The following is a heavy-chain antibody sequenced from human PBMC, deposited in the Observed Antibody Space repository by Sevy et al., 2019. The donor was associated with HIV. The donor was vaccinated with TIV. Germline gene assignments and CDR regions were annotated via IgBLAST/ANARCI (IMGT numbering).Heavy chain of an antibody. Sequence: SETLSLTCTVSGGSISSSSYYWGWIRQPPGKGLEWIGSIYYSGSTYYNPSLKSRVTISVDTSKNQISLKLSSVTAADTAVYYCARHIYDYIWGSYRPNWFDPWGQGTLVTVSS. CDR2: IYYSGST. CDR1: GGSISSSSYY. CDR3: ARHIYDYIWGSYRPNWFDP. V-gene: IGHV4-39*01. J-gene: IGHJ5*02. D-gene: IGHD3-16*02.